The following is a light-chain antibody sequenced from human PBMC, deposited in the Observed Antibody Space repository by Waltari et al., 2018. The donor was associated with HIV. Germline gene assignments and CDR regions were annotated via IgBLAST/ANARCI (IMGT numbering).Light chain of an antibody. CDR2: YDS. J-gene: IGLJ3*02. Sequence: SYVLTQPPSVSVAPGKTARITCGGNKIGSKSVHWYQQKPGQAPVLVISYDSDRPSGIPERFSGSNSGNTATLTISRVEAGDEADDYCQVWDSSSDWVFGGGTKLTVL. CDR1: KIGSKS. CDR3: QVWDSSSDWV. V-gene: IGLV3-21*04.